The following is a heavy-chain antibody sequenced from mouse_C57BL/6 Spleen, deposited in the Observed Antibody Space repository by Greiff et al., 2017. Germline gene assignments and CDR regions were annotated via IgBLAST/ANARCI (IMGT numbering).Heavy chain of an antibody. V-gene: IGHV1-22*01. CDR3: ARTITTVVSYYAMDY. J-gene: IGHJ4*01. Sequence: VQLQQSGPELVKPGASVKLSCKASGYTFTDYNMHWVKQSHGKSLEWIGYINPNDGGTSYNQKFKGKATLTVNQSSSTAYMELRSLTSEDSAVYYCARTITTVVSYYAMDYWGQGTSVTVSS. CDR2: INPNDGGT. D-gene: IGHD1-1*01. CDR1: GYTFTDYN.